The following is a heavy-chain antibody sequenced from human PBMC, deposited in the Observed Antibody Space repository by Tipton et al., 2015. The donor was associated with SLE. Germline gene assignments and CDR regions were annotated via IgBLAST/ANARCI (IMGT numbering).Heavy chain of an antibody. V-gene: IGHV3-74*01. CDR2: INSDGSST. CDR3: ARGRGHCSSTSCFYSFDY. J-gene: IGHJ4*02. Sequence: SLRLSCAASGFTFSTYWMHWVRQAPGKGLVWVSRINSDGSSTSYAYSVKGRFTISRDNAKNTLYLQMNSLRAEDTAVYYCARGRGHCSSTSCFYSFDYWGQGTLVTVSS. D-gene: IGHD2-2*01. CDR1: GFTFSTYW.